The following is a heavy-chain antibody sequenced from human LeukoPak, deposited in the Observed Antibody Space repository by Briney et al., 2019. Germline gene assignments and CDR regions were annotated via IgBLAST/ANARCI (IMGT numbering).Heavy chain of an antibody. J-gene: IGHJ4*02. Sequence: SETLSLACTVSGGSISSYYWSWIRQPAGKGLEWIGRIYTSGSTNYNPSLKSRVTISVDTSKNQFSLKLSSVTAADTAVYYCARDRPTVWGSYRYPQDRWGQGTLVTVSS. CDR2: IYTSGST. D-gene: IGHD3-16*02. CDR3: ARDRPTVWGSYRYPQDR. V-gene: IGHV4-4*07. CDR1: GGSISSYY.